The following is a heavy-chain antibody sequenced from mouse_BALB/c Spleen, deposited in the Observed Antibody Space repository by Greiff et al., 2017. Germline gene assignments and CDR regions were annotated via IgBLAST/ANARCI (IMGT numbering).Heavy chain of an antibody. CDR3: ARSYYRYDGYAMDY. Sequence: EVKLVESGGGLVQPGGSRKLSCAASGFTFSSFVMHWVRQAPEKGLEWVAYISNGGGSTYYPDTVKGRFTISRDNAKNTLYLQMSSLKSEDTAMYYCARSYYRYDGYAMDYWGQGTSVTVSA. V-gene: IGHV5-12-2*01. J-gene: IGHJ4*01. D-gene: IGHD2-14*01. CDR1: GFTFSSFV. CDR2: ISNGGGST.